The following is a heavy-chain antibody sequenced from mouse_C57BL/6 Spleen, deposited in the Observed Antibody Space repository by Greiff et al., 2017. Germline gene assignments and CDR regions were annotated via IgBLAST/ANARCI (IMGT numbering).Heavy chain of an antibody. J-gene: IGHJ2*01. CDR3: APTGAGAFDY. V-gene: IGHV1-22*01. Sequence: VQLKESGPELVKPGASVKMSCKASGYTFTDYNMHWVKQSHGKSLEWIGYINPNNGGTSYNQKFKGKATLTVNKSSSTAYMELRSLTSEDSAVXYCAPTGAGAFDYWGQGTTLTVSS. CDR1: GYTFTDYN. D-gene: IGHD3-3*01. CDR2: INPNNGGT.